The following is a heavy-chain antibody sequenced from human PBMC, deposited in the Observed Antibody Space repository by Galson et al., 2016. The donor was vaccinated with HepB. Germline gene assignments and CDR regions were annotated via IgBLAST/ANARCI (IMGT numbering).Heavy chain of an antibody. CDR1: GFTFSSYA. CDR2: ISGDGAP. Sequence: SLRLSCAASGFTFSSYAVSWVRQAPGKGLEWVSSISGDGAPYYVDSMKGRFTLSRDNSKDTLYLQMISLRAEDTAVYYCARDVDTASNWFDPWGQGTLVTVSS. J-gene: IGHJ5*02. D-gene: IGHD5-18*01. V-gene: IGHV3-23*01. CDR3: ARDVDTASNWFDP.